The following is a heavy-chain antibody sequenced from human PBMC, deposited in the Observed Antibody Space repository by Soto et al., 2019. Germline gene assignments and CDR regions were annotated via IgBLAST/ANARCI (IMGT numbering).Heavy chain of an antibody. CDR2: IYYSGST. CDR1: GGSISSGGYY. D-gene: IGHD3-16*01. Sequence: SETLSLTCTVSGGSISSGGYYWSWIRQHPGKGLEWIGYIYYSGSTYYNPSLKSRVTISVDTSKNQFSLKLSSVTAADTAVYYCARDLGGQSVYFDYWGQGTLVTVSS. J-gene: IGHJ4*02. V-gene: IGHV4-31*03. CDR3: ARDLGGQSVYFDY.